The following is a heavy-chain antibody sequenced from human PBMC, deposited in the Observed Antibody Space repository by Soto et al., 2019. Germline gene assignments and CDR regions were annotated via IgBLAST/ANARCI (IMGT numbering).Heavy chain of an antibody. J-gene: IGHJ4*02. Sequence: GGSLGLSCAASGFTFSSYAMHWARQAPGKGLEWVAVISYDGSNKYYADSVKGRFTISRDNSKNTLYLQMNSLRAEDTAVYYCARTHYYDILTQASYFDYWGQGTLVTVSS. CDR2: ISYDGSNK. CDR1: GFTFSSYA. D-gene: IGHD3-9*01. CDR3: ARTHYYDILTQASYFDY. V-gene: IGHV3-30-3*01.